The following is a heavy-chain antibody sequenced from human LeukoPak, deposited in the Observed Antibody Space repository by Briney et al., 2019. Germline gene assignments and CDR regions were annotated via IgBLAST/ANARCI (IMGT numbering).Heavy chain of an antibody. CDR3: ASHALSSWYDLNGMDV. D-gene: IGHD6-13*01. CDR2: IYYSGST. Sequence: SETLSLTCTVSGGSISSSSYYWVWIRQPPGKGLEWIGSIYYSGSTYYNPSLKSRVTIAVDTSKNQFSLKLSSVTAADTAVYYCASHALSSWYDLNGMDVWGQGTTVTVSS. J-gene: IGHJ6*02. CDR1: GGSISSSSYY. V-gene: IGHV4-39*01.